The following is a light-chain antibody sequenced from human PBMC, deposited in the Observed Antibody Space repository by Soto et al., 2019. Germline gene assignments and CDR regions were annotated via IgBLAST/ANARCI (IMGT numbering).Light chain of an antibody. CDR3: QQYGSSPVT. CDR2: GAS. J-gene: IGKJ3*01. V-gene: IGKV3-20*01. Sequence: EIVLTQSPGTLSLSPGERATLSCRASQSVSSSYLAWYQQKPGQAPRLLIYGASSMATGIPDRFSGSGSGTDFILTISRLLPEDFAVYYCQQYGSSPVTFGPGTKVDIK. CDR1: QSVSSSY.